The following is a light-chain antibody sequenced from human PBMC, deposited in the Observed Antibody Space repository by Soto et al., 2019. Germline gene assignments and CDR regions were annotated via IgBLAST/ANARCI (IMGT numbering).Light chain of an antibody. CDR1: HSIDNY. V-gene: IGKV1-39*01. J-gene: IGKJ1*01. CDR2: AAS. CDR3: QHSYCTPRT. Sequence: DIRTKQALSSLSASVGDRITITCRASHSIDNYLSWYQLKPGKAPRLLIYAASNLQRGVPSMFSGSGSGTDFTLTISSLQPEDFATYYCQHSYCTPRTCGQGTKVDIK.